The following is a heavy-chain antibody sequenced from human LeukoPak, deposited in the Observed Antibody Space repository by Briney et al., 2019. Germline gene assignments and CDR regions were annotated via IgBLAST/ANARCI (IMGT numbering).Heavy chain of an antibody. D-gene: IGHD3-3*01. J-gene: IGHJ4*02. CDR1: GGSISNTNYY. CDR2: IDYSGST. CDR3: ARQAIFGVVIARFDY. V-gene: IGHV4-39*01. Sequence: SETLSLTCTVSGGSISNTNYYWGWIRQAPGKGLEWIGSIDYSGSTYYNPSLKSRVTVSVATSENQFSLKLSSVTAADTAVYYCARQAIFGVVIARFDYWGQGTLVTVSS.